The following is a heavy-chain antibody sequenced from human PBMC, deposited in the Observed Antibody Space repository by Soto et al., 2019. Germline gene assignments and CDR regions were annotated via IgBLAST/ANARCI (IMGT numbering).Heavy chain of an antibody. CDR1: GFTFSSYA. CDR3: AKRKMTTLYYYYYYMDV. CDR2: ISGSGGST. V-gene: IGHV3-23*01. D-gene: IGHD4-4*01. J-gene: IGHJ6*03. Sequence: GGSLRLSCAASGFTFSSYAMSWVRQAPGKGLEWVSAISGSGGSTYYADSVKGRFTISRDNSKNTLYLQMNSLRAEDTAVYYCAKRKMTTLYYYYYYMDVWGKGTTVTVSS.